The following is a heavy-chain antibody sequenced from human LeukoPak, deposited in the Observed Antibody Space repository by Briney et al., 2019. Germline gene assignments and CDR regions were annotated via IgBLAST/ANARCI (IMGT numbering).Heavy chain of an antibody. CDR3: ARHENWNFPY. CDR2: ISSSGSTI. D-gene: IGHD1-7*01. Sequence: GGSLRLSCAASGFTFSDYYMSWIRQAPGKGLEWVSYISSSGSTIYYVDSVKGRFTISRDNAKNSLYLQINSLRAEDTAIYYCARHENWNFPYWGQGTLVTVSS. V-gene: IGHV3-11*04. CDR1: GFTFSDYY. J-gene: IGHJ4*02.